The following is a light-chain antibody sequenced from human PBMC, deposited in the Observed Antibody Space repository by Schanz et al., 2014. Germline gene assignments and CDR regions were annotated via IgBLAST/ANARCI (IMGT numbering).Light chain of an antibody. CDR3: CSFVGSWV. J-gene: IGLJ3*02. CDR1: SSDVGGYKY. CDR2: DVS. V-gene: IGLV2-8*01. Sequence: QSALTQPPSASGSPGQSVTISCTGTSSDVGGYKYVSWYQQHPGKAPKLIIYDVSNRPSGVSNRFSGSKSGNTASLTISGLQTDDEADYYCCSFVGSWVFGGGTKVTVL.